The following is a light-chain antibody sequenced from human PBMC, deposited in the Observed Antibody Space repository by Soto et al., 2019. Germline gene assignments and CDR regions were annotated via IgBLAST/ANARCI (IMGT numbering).Light chain of an antibody. CDR1: SSDVGGNDL. J-gene: IGLJ2*01. CDR2: AVN. CDR3: CSYAGRNTLI. Sequence: QSALPQPPSASGSPGQSVTISCTGSSSDVGGNDLVSWYQQRPGKAPQLIMSAVNKRPSGVPDRFSGSKSANTASLTVSGLQPEDEADYYCCSYAGRNTLIFGSGTKLTVL. V-gene: IGLV2-8*01.